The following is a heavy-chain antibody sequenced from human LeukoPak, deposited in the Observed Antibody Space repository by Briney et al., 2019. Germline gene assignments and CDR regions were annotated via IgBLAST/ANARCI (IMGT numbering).Heavy chain of an antibody. CDR3: TTEGGWSYYFDY. V-gene: IGHV3-15*01. CDR1: GFTFNNAW. CDR2: IKSKTDAGTT. Sequence: GGSLRLSCAASGFTFNNAWMSWVRQAPGKGLEWVGRIKSKTDAGTTDYAAPVKGRFTISRDESKNTPYLQMNSLKTEDTAVYYCTTEGGWSYYFDYWGQGTLVTVSS. D-gene: IGHD2-15*01. J-gene: IGHJ4*02.